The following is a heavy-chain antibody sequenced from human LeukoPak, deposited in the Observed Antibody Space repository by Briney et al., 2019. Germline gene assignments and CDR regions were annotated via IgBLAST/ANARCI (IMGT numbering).Heavy chain of an antibody. Sequence: ASVKVSCKASGYTFTSYGISWVRQAPGQGLEWMGWISAYDGNTNYAQKLQGRVTMTTDTSTSTAYMELRSLRSDDTAVYYCARGGGIVVVPAATEFDYWGQGTLVTVSS. CDR3: ARGGGIVVVPAATEFDY. CDR2: ISAYDGNT. J-gene: IGHJ4*02. CDR1: GYTFTSYG. D-gene: IGHD2-2*01. V-gene: IGHV1-18*01.